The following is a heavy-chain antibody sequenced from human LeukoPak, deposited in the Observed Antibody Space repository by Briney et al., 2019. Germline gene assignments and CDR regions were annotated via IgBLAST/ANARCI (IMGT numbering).Heavy chain of an antibody. V-gene: IGHV4-39*01. J-gene: IGHJ4*02. CDR3: ARHGLRYPFDY. Sequence: SETLSLTCTVSGGSISSNNYSWGWIRQPPGKGLEWIGSIYYGGSTYYNPSLKSRVTISVDTSKNQFSLKLSSVTAADTAVYYCARHGLRYPFDYWGQGTLVTVSS. D-gene: IGHD3-9*01. CDR2: IYYGGST. CDR1: GGSISSNNYS.